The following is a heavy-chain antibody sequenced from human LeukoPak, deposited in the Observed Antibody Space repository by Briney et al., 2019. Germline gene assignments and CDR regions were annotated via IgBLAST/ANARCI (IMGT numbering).Heavy chain of an antibody. CDR1: GFTFSSYS. Sequence: GGSLRLSCAASGFTFSSYSMNWVRQAPGKGLEWVSSISSSSSYIYYADSVKGRFTISRDNAKNSLYLQMNSLRAEDTAVYYCARDRGGLNNWFDPWGQGTLVTVSS. J-gene: IGHJ5*02. CDR3: ARDRGGLNNWFDP. CDR2: ISSSSSYI. V-gene: IGHV3-21*01. D-gene: IGHD3-16*01.